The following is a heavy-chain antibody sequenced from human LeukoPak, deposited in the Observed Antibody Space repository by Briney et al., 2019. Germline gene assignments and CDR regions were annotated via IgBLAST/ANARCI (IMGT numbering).Heavy chain of an antibody. D-gene: IGHD6-13*01. J-gene: IGHJ4*02. Sequence: PSGTLSLTCAVSGGSISSSNWWSWVRQPPGKGLEWIGEIYHSGSTNYNPSLKSRVTISVDTSKNQFSLKLSSVTAADTAVYYCARAKDSSSWYSPILFDYWGQGTLVTVSS. V-gene: IGHV4-4*02. CDR2: IYHSGST. CDR1: GGSISSSNW. CDR3: ARAKDSSSWYSPILFDY.